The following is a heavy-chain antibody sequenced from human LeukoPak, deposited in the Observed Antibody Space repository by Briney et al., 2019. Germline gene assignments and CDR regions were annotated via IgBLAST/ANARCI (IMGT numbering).Heavy chain of an antibody. CDR1: RFPPRKYA. CDR3: AKEPERFLEWHFDN. J-gene: IGHJ4*02. V-gene: IGHV3-23*01. Sequence: PGGSLRLSCVGSRFPPRKYAMSWVRQAPGKGLEWVSGISGSGGNKYYADSVRGRFTISRDNSKDTLFLQMSSLRADDTAKYYCAKEPERFLEWHFDNWGQGTLVIVSS. D-gene: IGHD3-3*01. CDR2: ISGSGGNK.